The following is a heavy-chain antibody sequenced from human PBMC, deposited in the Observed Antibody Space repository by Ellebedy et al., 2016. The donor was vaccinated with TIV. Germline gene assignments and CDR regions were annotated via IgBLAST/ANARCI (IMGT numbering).Heavy chain of an antibody. V-gene: IGHV4-59*01. D-gene: IGHD3-22*01. CDR1: GGSISSYY. Sequence: SETLSLXCTVSGGSISSYYWSWIRQPPGKGLEWIGYIYYSGSTNYNPSLKSRVTISVDTSKNQFSLKLSSVTAADTAVYYCARDYYDSSGYPHFQHWGQGTLVTVSS. CDR2: IYYSGST. CDR3: ARDYYDSSGYPHFQH. J-gene: IGHJ1*01.